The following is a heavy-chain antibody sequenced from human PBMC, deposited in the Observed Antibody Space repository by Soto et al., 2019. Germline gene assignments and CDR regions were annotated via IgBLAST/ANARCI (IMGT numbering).Heavy chain of an antibody. D-gene: IGHD5-12*01. J-gene: IGHJ4*02. CDR3: ARGQEGVVATH. V-gene: IGHV4-34*01. Sequence: QVQLQQWGAGLLKPAETLSLTCVVYGGSFSGYYWSWIRQPPGKGLEWIGEIKDGGLTNYSPSLKSRATLSKDTPNNQFSLKLHSVTAADTALYYCARGQEGVVATHWDQGALVTVSS. CDR2: IKDGGLT. CDR1: GGSFSGYY.